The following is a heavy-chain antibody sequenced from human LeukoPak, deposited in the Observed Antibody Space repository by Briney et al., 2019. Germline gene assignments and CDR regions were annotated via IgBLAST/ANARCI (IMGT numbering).Heavy chain of an antibody. CDR1: GYSFTSYW. Sequence: PGESLKISCKGSGYSFTSYWIGWVRQMPGKGLEWMGIIYPGDSDTRYSPSFQGQVTISADKSISTAYLQWSSLKASDTAMYYCARIAAADDGGNYFDYWGQGTLVTVSS. CDR2: IYPGDSDT. J-gene: IGHJ4*02. V-gene: IGHV5-51*01. CDR3: ARIAAADDGGNYFDY. D-gene: IGHD6-13*01.